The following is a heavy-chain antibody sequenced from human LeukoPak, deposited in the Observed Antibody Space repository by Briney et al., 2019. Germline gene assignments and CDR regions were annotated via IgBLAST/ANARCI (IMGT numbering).Heavy chain of an antibody. Sequence: SQTLSLTCTVSGGSISSGSYYWSWIRQPAGKGLEWIGRIYTSGSTNYNPSLKSRVTISVDTSKNQFSLKLSSVTAADTAVYYCAGLGYCSSTSCGIDYWGQGTLVTVSS. V-gene: IGHV4-61*02. J-gene: IGHJ4*02. D-gene: IGHD2-2*01. CDR2: IYTSGST. CDR1: GGSISSGSYY. CDR3: AGLGYCSSTSCGIDY.